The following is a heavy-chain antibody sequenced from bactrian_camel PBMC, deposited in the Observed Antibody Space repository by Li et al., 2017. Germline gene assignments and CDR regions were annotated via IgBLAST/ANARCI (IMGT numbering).Heavy chain of an antibody. CDR3: AADDGERIRDCATVEEEDWD. V-gene: IGHV3S53*01. J-gene: IGHJ4*01. D-gene: IGHD1*01. CDR1: FTSHC. Sequence: HVQLVESGGGSVQAGGSLRLSCAYSFTSHCMGWFRQAPGKQREGVADIDANGVTTYADSVKGRFTITKDNTKNILHLQMDSLKPEDTAMYYCAADDGERIRDCATVEEEDWDWYQGTQVTVS. CDR2: IDANGVT.